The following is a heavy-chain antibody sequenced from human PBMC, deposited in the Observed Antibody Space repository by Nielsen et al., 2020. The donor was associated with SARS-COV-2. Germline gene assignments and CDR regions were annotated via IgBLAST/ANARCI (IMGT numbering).Heavy chain of an antibody. CDR3: ARAVVVVVAATVHYYYYGMDV. CDR1: GYTFTSYY. CDR2: INPSGGST. J-gene: IGHJ6*02. D-gene: IGHD2-15*01. Sequence: ASVKVSCKASGYTFTSYYMHWVRQAPGQGLEWMGIINPSGGSTSYAQKFQGRVTMTRDTSTSTVYMELRSLRSDDTAVYYCARAVVVVVAATVHYYYYGMDVWGQGTTVTVSS. V-gene: IGHV1-46*01.